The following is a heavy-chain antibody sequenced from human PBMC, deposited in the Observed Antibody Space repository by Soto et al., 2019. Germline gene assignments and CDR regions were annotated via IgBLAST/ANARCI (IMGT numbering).Heavy chain of an antibody. CDR3: ERVGGYRLLYGVDY. V-gene: IGHV4-31*03. J-gene: IGHJ4*02. Sequence: QVQLQESGPGLVKPSQTLSLTCSVSGGSISSGGYYWSWIRQHPGKGLEWIGYIYHTGSTYYNPSLKSRVIISVDTSKSQLSLKLSSVTAADTAVYYCERVGGYRLLYGVDYWGQGTLVTVSS. CDR2: IYHTGST. CDR1: GGSISSGGYY. D-gene: IGHD2-2*02.